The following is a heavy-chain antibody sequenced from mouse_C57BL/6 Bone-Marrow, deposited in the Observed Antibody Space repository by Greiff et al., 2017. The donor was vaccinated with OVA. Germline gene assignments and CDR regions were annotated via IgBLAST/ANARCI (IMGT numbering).Heavy chain of an antibody. V-gene: IGHV1-81*01. Sequence: QVQLQQSGAELARPGASVKLSCKASGYTFTSYGISWVKQRTGQGLEWIGEIYPRSGNTYYNEKFKGKATLTADKSSSTAYMELRSLTSEDSAVYFCARGAGYYYGSSSFAYWGQGTLVTVSA. CDR1: GYTFTSYG. D-gene: IGHD1-1*01. CDR2: IYPRSGNT. J-gene: IGHJ3*01. CDR3: ARGAGYYYGSSSFAY.